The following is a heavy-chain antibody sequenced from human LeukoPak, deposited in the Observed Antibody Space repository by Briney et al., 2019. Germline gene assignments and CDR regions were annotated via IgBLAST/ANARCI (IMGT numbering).Heavy chain of an antibody. J-gene: IGHJ5*02. CDR3: ARDAGYRSRLNYFDP. CDR1: GGSISNYY. Sequence: PSETLSLTCTVSGGSISNYYWSWLRQSPGKELEWIAHVYYTGTTIYSPSLKSRHTVSVDPSKNQFSLNLSSVTAADTAVYYCARDAGYRSRLNYFDPWGQGTLVTVSS. V-gene: IGHV4-59*01. D-gene: IGHD5-24*01. CDR2: VYYTGTT.